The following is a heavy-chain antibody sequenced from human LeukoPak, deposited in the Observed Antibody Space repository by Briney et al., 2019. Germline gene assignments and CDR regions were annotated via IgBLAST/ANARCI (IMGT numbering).Heavy chain of an antibody. V-gene: IGHV3-74*01. J-gene: IGHJ6*02. CDR1: GFTFSGYW. CDR2: IKSDGSDT. Sequence: GGSLRLSCGGSGFTFSGYWMHWVRQGPGKGLVWVSRIKSDGSDTSYADSVKGRFTISRDNAKNTLYLQLSGLRADDTAVYYCARAMAGDYGMDVWGQGTTVTVSS. D-gene: IGHD6-19*01. CDR3: ARAMAGDYGMDV.